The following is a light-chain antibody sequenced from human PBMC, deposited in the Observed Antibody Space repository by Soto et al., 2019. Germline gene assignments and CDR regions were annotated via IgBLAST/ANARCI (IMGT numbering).Light chain of an antibody. V-gene: IGLV2-14*01. Sequence: QSALTQPASVSGSPGQSMTISCTGPSSDVGGYNYVSWYQQHPGKAPKLMIHDVSNRPSGVSNRFSGSKSGNTASLTISGLQAEDEADYYCSSYTSTTPVVFGGGTKLTVL. CDR3: SSYTSTTPVV. CDR1: SSDVGGYNY. CDR2: DVS. J-gene: IGLJ2*01.